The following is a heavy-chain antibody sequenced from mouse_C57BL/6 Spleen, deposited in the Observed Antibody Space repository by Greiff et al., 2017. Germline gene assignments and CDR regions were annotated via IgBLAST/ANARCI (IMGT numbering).Heavy chain of an antibody. CDR2: IDPSDSYT. Sequence: VQLQQPGAELVMPGASVKLSCKASGYTFTSYWMHWVKQRPGQGLEWIGEIDPSDSYTNYNQKFKGKSTLTVDKSSSTAYMQLSSLTSEDSAVYYCARDVPEGFAYWGQGTLVTVSA. V-gene: IGHV1-69*01. CDR1: GYTFTSYW. CDR3: ARDVPEGFAY. D-gene: IGHD5-1*01. J-gene: IGHJ3*01.